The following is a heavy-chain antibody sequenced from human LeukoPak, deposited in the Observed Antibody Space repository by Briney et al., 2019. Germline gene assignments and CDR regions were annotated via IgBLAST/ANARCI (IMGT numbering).Heavy chain of an antibody. CDR2: MSYSGTT. CDR1: GGSISSYY. D-gene: IGHD6-13*01. CDR3: AGSSNWLPFDH. J-gene: IGHJ4*02. Sequence: SETLSLTCTVSGGSISSYYWNWIRQPPGKGLDWNGYMSYSGTTNYNTSLKSQVTISIYTYKSQFSLKLNSVTAADTAVYYCAGSSNWLPFDHWGQGALVTVSS. V-gene: IGHV4-59*01.